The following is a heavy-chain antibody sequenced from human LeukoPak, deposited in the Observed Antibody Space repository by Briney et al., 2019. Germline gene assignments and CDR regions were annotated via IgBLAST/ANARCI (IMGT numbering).Heavy chain of an antibody. Sequence: SETLSLTCAVSGGSISSSNWWCWVRQPPGKGLEWVGEIYHSGSTNYNPSLKSRVTISVDKSKNQFSLKLSSVTAADTAVYYCARAPGGYCSSTSCRLDYWGQGTLVTVSS. D-gene: IGHD2-2*01. J-gene: IGHJ4*02. CDR1: GGSISSSNW. CDR3: ARAPGGYCSSTSCRLDY. V-gene: IGHV4-4*02. CDR2: IYHSGST.